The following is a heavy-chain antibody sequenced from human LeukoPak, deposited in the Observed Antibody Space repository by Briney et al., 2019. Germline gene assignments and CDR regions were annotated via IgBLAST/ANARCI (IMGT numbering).Heavy chain of an antibody. CDR3: AKDLSDYGGLRPYFDY. J-gene: IGHJ4*02. Sequence: PGGSLRLSCAASGFSFSSYGMHWVRQAPGKGLEWVAFIRYDGSNKYYADSVKGRVTISRDNSKNTLYLQMSSLRGEDTAVYHCAKDLSDYGGLRPYFDYWGQGTLVTVSS. V-gene: IGHV3-30*02. CDR1: GFSFSSYG. D-gene: IGHD4-23*01. CDR2: IRYDGSNK.